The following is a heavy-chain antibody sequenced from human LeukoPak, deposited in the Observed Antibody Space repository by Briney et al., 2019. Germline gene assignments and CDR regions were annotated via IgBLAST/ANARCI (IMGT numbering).Heavy chain of an antibody. D-gene: IGHD6-19*01. CDR3: ARAIFSRGWYLVDY. V-gene: IGHV3-21*01. CDR2: ISTRIDYM. CDR1: GFPFSSYS. Sequence: GGSLRLSCAASGFPFSSYSMNWVRRAPGRGLEWVSSISTRIDYMYYADSVKGRFTISRDNAKNSLYLQMNSLRAEDTAVYYCARAIFSRGWYLVDYWGQGTLVTGSS. J-gene: IGHJ4*02.